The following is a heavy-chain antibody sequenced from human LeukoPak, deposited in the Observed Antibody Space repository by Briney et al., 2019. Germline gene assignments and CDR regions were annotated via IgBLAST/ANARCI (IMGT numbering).Heavy chain of an antibody. CDR2: INAGNGNT. J-gene: IGHJ4*02. CDR1: GFTFSSYG. Sequence: GGSLRLSCVASGFTFSSYGMHWVRQAPGQRLEWMGWINAGNGNTKYSQKFQGRVTITRDTSASTAYMELSSLRSEDTAVYYCARVDTAMVTPPGDYWGQGTLVTVSS. CDR3: ARVDTAMVTPPGDY. D-gene: IGHD5-18*01. V-gene: IGHV1-3*01.